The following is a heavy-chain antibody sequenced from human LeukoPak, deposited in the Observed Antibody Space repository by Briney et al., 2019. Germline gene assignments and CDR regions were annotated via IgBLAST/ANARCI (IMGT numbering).Heavy chain of an antibody. CDR1: GFTFSSYG. CDR3: ARMGGSYYGYFGY. J-gene: IGHJ4*02. CDR2: IWYDGSNK. Sequence: GGSLRLSCAASGFTFSSYGMHWVRQAPGKGLEWVAVIWYDGSNKYYADTVKGRFTISRDNSKNTLYLQMNSLRAEDTAVYYCARMGGSYYGYFGYWGQGTLVTVSS. V-gene: IGHV3-33*01. D-gene: IGHD1-26*01.